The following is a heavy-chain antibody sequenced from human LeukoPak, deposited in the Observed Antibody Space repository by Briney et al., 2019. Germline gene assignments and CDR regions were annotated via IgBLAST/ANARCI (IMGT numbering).Heavy chain of an antibody. CDR2: ILASGGST. V-gene: IGHV3-23*01. J-gene: IGHJ4*02. D-gene: IGHD4-17*01. CDR1: GFSLTNYA. CDR3: ARDPNVKNSVTTGWDY. Sequence: PGGSLRLSCAASGFSLTNYAMTWVRQAPGKGLEWVSAILASGGSTYYADSVKGRFTISRDNSENTLYLHMNSLRAEDTAIYYCARDPNVKNSVTTGWDYWGQGTLVNVSS.